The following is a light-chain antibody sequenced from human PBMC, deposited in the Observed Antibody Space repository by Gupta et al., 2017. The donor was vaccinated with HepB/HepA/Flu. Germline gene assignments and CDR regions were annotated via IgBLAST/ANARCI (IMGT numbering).Light chain of an antibody. Sequence: QPVLPQSSSASASLGSPVKRTSTLSSGHSSYIIAWHQQQPGKAPRHLMKLDGSGRYNKGSGVPDCVSTSSSRAALSISSAHLQAEDEYYYYCANWNSNTRVFGGGTKVSVL. CDR1: SGHSSYI. V-gene: IGLV4-60*03. CDR3: ANWNSNTRV. J-gene: IGLJ2*01. CDR2: LDGSGRY.